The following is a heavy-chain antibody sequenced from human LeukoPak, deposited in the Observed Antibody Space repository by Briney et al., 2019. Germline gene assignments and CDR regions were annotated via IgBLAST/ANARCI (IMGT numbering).Heavy chain of an antibody. D-gene: IGHD3-22*01. CDR2: IYTSGST. CDR1: GGSISSYY. J-gene: IGHJ6*02. CDR3: ARDQGSGYYSPYGMDV. Sequence: SETLSLTCTVSGGSISSYYWSWIRQPAGKRQERIGRIYTSGSTNYNPSLKSRVTMSVDTSKSQFSLKLSSVTAADTAVYYCARDQGSGYYSPYGMDVWGQGTTVTVSS. V-gene: IGHV4-4*07.